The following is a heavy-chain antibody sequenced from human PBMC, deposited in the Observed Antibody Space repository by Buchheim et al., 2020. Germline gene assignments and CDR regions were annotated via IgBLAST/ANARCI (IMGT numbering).Heavy chain of an antibody. Sequence: QAQLVESAGGVVQPGRSLRLSCAASGFTFSSYGMHWVRQAPGKGLEWVAVLSYDGSNEYYADSVKGRFTISRDNLKNTVYLQMNSLRAEDTAVYYCAKEEQLWSVGSYYFDYWGQGT. V-gene: IGHV3-30*18. CDR2: LSYDGSNE. J-gene: IGHJ4*02. CDR3: AKEEQLWSVGSYYFDY. CDR1: GFTFSSYG. D-gene: IGHD5-18*01.